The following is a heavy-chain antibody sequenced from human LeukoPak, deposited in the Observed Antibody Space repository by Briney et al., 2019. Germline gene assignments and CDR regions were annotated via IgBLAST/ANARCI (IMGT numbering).Heavy chain of an antibody. D-gene: IGHD6-13*01. CDR1: GFSFSSFA. CDR2: ITTNGGSA. J-gene: IGHJ3*02. Sequence: PGGSLRLSCSASGFSFSSFAMHWVRQAPGKGLEYVSAITTNGGSAYYADSVKGRFTISRDNAKNTVYFQLSSLRDEDTAVYYCAKVAAAGIGAFDIWGQGTMVTVSS. CDR3: AKVAAAGIGAFDI. V-gene: IGHV3-64D*06.